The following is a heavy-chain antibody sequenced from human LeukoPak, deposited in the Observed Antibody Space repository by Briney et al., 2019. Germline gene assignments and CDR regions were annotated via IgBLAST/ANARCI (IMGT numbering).Heavy chain of an antibody. CDR1: GGSISTYY. J-gene: IGHJ5*02. Sequence: SETLSLTCTVSGGSISTYYWSWIRQPPGKGLEWIGYIYYSGSTNYNPSLKSRVTISVDTSKNQFSLKLSSVTAADTAVYYCARRVTVTTPLGWFDPWGQGTLVTVSS. V-gene: IGHV4-59*01. CDR3: ARRVTVTTPLGWFDP. CDR2: IYYSGST. D-gene: IGHD4-17*01.